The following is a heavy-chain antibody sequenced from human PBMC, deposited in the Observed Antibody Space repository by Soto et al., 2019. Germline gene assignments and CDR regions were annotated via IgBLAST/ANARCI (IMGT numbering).Heavy chain of an antibody. D-gene: IGHD6-19*01. CDR3: ARDPPQSGWAFDL. CDR1: GFSLSSCA. Sequence: GGSLRLSCAASGFSLSSCAMHWVRQAPGKGLEWVAMIWNDGTTTYYGDSVKGRFTFSRDTSGNTLYLQMNSLTVEDTAVYYCARDPPQSGWAFDLWGQGTVVTVS. CDR2: IWNDGTTT. J-gene: IGHJ3*01. V-gene: IGHV3-33*01.